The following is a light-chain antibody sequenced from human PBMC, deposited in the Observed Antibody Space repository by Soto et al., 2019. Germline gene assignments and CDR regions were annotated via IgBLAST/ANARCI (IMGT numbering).Light chain of an antibody. J-gene: IGLJ3*02. Sequence: QSALTQPASVSGSPGQSITISCTGTSSDVGGYNYVSWFQQHPGKAPKLKIYEVSHRPSGVSNRFSGSKSGYTASLTISELQAEDEADYYCTSFTISSTWVFGGGTKLTVL. CDR2: EVS. V-gene: IGLV2-14*03. CDR1: SSDVGGYNY. CDR3: TSFTISSTWV.